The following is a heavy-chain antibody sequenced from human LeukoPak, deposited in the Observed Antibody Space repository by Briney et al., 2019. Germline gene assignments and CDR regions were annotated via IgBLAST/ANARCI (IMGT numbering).Heavy chain of an antibody. V-gene: IGHV1-8*01. CDR1: GYTFTSYD. D-gene: IGHD1-26*01. CDR3: ARDGRSGSYDY. Sequence: ASVKVSCKASGYTFTSYDINWVRQATGQGLEWMGWMNPNSGNTGYAQKLQGRVTMTTDTSTSTAYMELRSLRSDDTAVYYCARDGRSGSYDYWGQGTLVTVSS. J-gene: IGHJ4*02. CDR2: MNPNSGNT.